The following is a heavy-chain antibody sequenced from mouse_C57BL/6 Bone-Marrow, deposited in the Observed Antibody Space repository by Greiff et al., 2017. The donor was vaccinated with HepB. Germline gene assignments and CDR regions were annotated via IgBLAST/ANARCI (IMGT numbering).Heavy chain of an antibody. CDR2: IDPEDGET. D-gene: IGHD3-2*02. Sequence: EVKLMESGAELVKPGASVKLSCTASGFNIKDYYMHWVKQRTEQGLEWIGRIDPEDGETKYAPKFQGKATITADTSSNTAYLQLSSLTSEDTAVYYCARQLRLLPWFAYWGQGTLVTVSA. V-gene: IGHV14-2*01. CDR3: ARQLRLLPWFAY. J-gene: IGHJ3*01. CDR1: GFNIKDYY.